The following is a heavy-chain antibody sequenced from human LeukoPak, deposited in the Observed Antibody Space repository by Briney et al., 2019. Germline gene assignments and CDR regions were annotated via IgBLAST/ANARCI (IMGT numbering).Heavy chain of an antibody. D-gene: IGHD3-22*01. CDR1: GGSISSSSYY. Sequence: PSETLSLTCTVSGGSISSSSYYWGWIRQPPGKGLEWIGSIYYSGSTYYNPSPKSRVTISVDTSKNQFSLKLSSVTAADTAVYYCARRDSSGYYAHYFDYWGQGTLVTVSS. CDR2: IYYSGST. V-gene: IGHV4-39*01. J-gene: IGHJ4*02. CDR3: ARRDSSGYYAHYFDY.